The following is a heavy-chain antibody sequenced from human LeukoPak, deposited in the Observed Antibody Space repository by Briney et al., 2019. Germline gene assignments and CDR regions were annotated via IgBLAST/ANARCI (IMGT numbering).Heavy chain of an antibody. CDR1: GGSISSGSYY. D-gene: IGHD4-17*01. CDR2: IYYSGST. CDR3: ARDYGADYYYYYMDV. J-gene: IGHJ6*03. V-gene: IGHV4-61*01. Sequence: PSETLSLTCTVSGGSISSGSYYWSRIRQPPGKGLEWIGYIYYSGSTNYNPSLKSRVTISVDTSKNQFSLKLSSVTAADTAVSYCARDYGADYYYYYMDVWGKGTTVTVSS.